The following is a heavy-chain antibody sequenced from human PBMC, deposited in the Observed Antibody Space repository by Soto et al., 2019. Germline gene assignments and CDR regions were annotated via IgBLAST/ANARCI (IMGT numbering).Heavy chain of an antibody. V-gene: IGHV3-23*01. CDR3: ASGGSSSLYYYYYMDV. CDR2: ISGGGDST. D-gene: IGHD6-6*01. Sequence: EVQLLEAGGGLVQRGGSLRLSCGVSGFTFSSYAMIWVRQAPGKGLEWVSAISGGGDSTYYAESVKGRFTISRDNSENTLFLQMNNLKADDTAVYYCASGGSSSLYYYYYMDVWGKGTTVTVSS. J-gene: IGHJ6*03. CDR1: GFTFSSYA.